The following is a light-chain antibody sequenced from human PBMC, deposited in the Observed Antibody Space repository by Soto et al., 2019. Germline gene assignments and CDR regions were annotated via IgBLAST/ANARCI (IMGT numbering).Light chain of an antibody. V-gene: IGKV3-20*01. CDR1: QSVSNNY. J-gene: IGKJ4*01. Sequence: EIVLTQSPGTLSLSPGERATLSCRASQSVSNNYLAWYQQKPGQAPRLLIYGASSRATGIPDRFSGSGSGADFTLTISGLEPEDCAVYYCQQYGTSPPRLTFGGGTKVEIK. CDR2: GAS. CDR3: QQYGTSPPRLT.